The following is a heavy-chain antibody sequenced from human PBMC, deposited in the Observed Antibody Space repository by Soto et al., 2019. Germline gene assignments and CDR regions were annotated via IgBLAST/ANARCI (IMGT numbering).Heavy chain of an antibody. CDR1: GFTFSSYG. CDR2: IWYDGSNK. CDR3: ARDYNTDILTGYFLDY. V-gene: IGHV3-33*01. D-gene: IGHD3-9*01. J-gene: IGHJ4*02. Sequence: GGFLRLSCAASGFTFSSYGRHWVRQAPGKGLEWVAVIWYDGSNKYYADSVKGRFTISRDNSKNTLYLQMNSLRAEDTAVYYCARDYNTDILTGYFLDYWGQGTLVTVSS.